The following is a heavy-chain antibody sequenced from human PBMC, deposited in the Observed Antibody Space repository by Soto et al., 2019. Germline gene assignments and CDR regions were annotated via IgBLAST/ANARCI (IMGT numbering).Heavy chain of an antibody. J-gene: IGHJ6*02. V-gene: IGHV3-30-3*01. CDR1: GFTFSSYA. CDR3: ARGGDFWRGSPPYYYYGMDV. CDR2: ISYDGSNK. D-gene: IGHD3-3*01. Sequence: QVQLVESGGGVVQPGRSLRLSCAASGFTFSSYAMHWVRQAPGKGLEWVAVISYDGSNKYYADSVKGRFTISRDNSKNTLYLPMESLRAEDTAVYYCARGGDFWRGSPPYYYYGMDVWAQGTTVTVSS.